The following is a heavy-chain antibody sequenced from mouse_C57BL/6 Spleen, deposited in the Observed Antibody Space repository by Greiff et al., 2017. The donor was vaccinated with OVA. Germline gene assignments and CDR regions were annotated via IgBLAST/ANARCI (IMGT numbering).Heavy chain of an antibody. CDR2: IYPGSGST. CDR3: AIGGLWPRRDAMDY. Sequence: QVQLQQPGAELVKPGASVKMSCKASGYTFTSYWITWVKQRPGQGLEWIGDIYPGSGSTNYNEKFKSKATLTVDTSSSTAYMQLSSLTSEDSAVYYCAIGGLWPRRDAMDYWGQGTSVTVSS. CDR1: GYTFTSYW. D-gene: IGHD2-2*01. V-gene: IGHV1-55*01. J-gene: IGHJ4*01.